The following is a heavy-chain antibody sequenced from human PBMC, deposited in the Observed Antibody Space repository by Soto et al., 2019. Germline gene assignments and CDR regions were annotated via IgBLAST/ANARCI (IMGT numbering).Heavy chain of an antibody. J-gene: IGHJ4*02. CDR2: ISAYNGNT. CDR1: GYTFTSYG. CDR3: ARDPHDCSGGSCYGGPFDY. D-gene: IGHD2-15*01. Sequence: ASVKVSCKASGYTFTSYGISWVRQAPGQGLEWMEWISAYNGNTNYAQKFQGRVTMTTDTSTSTTYMELRSLRSDDTAVYYCARDPHDCSGGSCYGGPFDYWGQGTLVTVS. V-gene: IGHV1-18*01.